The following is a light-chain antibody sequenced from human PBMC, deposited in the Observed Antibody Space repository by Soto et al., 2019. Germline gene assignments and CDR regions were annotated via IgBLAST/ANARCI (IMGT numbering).Light chain of an antibody. Sequence: QSALAQPTSVSGSPGQSIAISCTGTSSDVGGYNYVSWHQQHPGKAPKVLISVVSKRPSGVPDRFSGSKSGNTASLTVSGLQAEDEADYYCSSYAGSNNFVVFGGGTKLTVL. J-gene: IGLJ2*01. CDR1: SSDVGGYNY. CDR2: VVS. V-gene: IGLV2-8*01. CDR3: SSYAGSNNFVV.